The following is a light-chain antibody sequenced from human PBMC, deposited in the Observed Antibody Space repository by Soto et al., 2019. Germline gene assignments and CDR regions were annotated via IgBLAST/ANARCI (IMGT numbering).Light chain of an antibody. Sequence: DIQMTQSPSTLSASVGDGVTITCRASQSIGSWLAWYQQKPGKAPKLLIYKATNLQSGVPSRFMGSGSGTDFSLTISSLQPVDAATYFCQQYNDFQYTFGPGTKLEI. CDR3: QQYNDFQYT. CDR2: KAT. J-gene: IGKJ2*01. V-gene: IGKV1-5*03. CDR1: QSIGSW.